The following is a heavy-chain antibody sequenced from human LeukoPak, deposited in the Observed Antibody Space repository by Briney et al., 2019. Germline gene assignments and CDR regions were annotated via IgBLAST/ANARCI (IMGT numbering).Heavy chain of an antibody. CDR1: GFTFRTYA. CDR3: AAKYELTKV. D-gene: IGHD3-3*01. J-gene: IGHJ4*02. CDR2: IYSGGTT. V-gene: IGHV3-53*01. Sequence: PGGSLRLSCVASGFTFRTYAMSWVRQAPGKGLEWVSVIYSGGTTHYADSVKGRFTISRDNSKNTLYLQMNSLRAEDTAVYYCAAKYELTKVWGQGTLVTVSS.